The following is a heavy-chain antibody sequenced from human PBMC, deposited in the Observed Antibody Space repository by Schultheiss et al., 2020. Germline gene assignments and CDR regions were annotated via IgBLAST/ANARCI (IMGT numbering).Heavy chain of an antibody. CDR1: GGSISSYY. V-gene: IGHV4-59*12. Sequence: SETLSLTCTVSGGSISSYYWSWIRQPPGKGLEWIGYIYYSGSTYYNPSLKSRVTISVDTSKNQFSLKLSSVTAADTAVYYCARGGLPNSSFDLWGRGTLVTVSS. J-gene: IGHJ2*01. CDR2: IYYSGST. D-gene: IGHD6-13*01. CDR3: ARGGLPNSSFDL.